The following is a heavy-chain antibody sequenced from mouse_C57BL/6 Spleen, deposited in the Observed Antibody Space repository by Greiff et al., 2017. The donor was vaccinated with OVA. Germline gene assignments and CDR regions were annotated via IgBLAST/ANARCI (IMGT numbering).Heavy chain of an antibody. CDR3: APATHYDMDY. CDR2: IHPRSGNT. V-gene: IGHV1-81*01. J-gene: IGHJ4*01. Sequence: QVQLQQSGAELVRPGASVKLSCKASGYTFTSYGISWVKQRTGQGLEWIGEIHPRSGNTYYNEKFKGKATLTADKSSSTAYMELRSLTSEDSAVYFSAPATHYDMDYWGQGTSVTVSS. CDR1: GYTFTSYG.